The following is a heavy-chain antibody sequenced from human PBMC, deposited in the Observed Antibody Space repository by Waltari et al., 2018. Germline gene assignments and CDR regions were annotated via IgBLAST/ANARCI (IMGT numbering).Heavy chain of an antibody. V-gene: IGHV4-39*07. J-gene: IGHJ6*02. Sequence: QLQLQESGPGLVKPSETLSLTCTVSGGSISSSSYYWGWIRQPPGKGLEWIGSIYYSGSTYYNPSLKSRVTISVDTSKNQFSLKLGSVTAADTAVYYCASHLNNYYYGMDVWGQGTTVTVSS. CDR1: GGSISSSSYY. CDR3: ASHLNNYYYGMDV. CDR2: IYYSGST.